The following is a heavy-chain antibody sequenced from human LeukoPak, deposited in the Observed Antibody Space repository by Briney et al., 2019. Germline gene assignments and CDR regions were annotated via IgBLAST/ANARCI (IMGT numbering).Heavy chain of an antibody. V-gene: IGHV3-23*01. CDR2: ISGSGGST. D-gene: IGHD3-10*01. J-gene: IGHJ4*02. CDR1: GFTFSSYA. Sequence: GGSLRLSCAASGFTFSSYAMSWVRQAPGKGLEWVSGISGSGGSTYYADSVKGRFTISRDNSKNTLFLQMNSLRAEDTSVYYCAKDDIRGGFDYWGQGILVTVSS. CDR3: AKDDIRGGFDY.